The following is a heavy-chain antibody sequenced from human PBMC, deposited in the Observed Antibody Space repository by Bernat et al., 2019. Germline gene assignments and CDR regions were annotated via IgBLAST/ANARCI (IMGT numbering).Heavy chain of an antibody. CDR1: GGSISSYY. CDR3: ARGAVGGSGSDNWFDP. CDR2: IYYSGST. Sequence: QVQLQESGPGLVKPSETLSLTCTVSGGSISSYYWSWIRQPPGKGLEWIGYIYYSGSTNYNPSLKSRVTISVDTSKNQFSLKLSTVTAADTAVYYCARGAVGGSGSDNWFDPWGQGTLVTVSS. D-gene: IGHD3-10*01. V-gene: IGHV4-59*01. J-gene: IGHJ5*02.